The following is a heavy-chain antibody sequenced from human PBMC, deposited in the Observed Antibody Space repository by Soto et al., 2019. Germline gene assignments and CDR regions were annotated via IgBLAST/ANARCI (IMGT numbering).Heavy chain of an antibody. J-gene: IGHJ4*02. D-gene: IGHD5-12*01. Sequence: SESLSLTCTVSGGSICSGDYYWSWIRQPPGKGLEWIGYIYYSGSTNYNPSLKSRVTISVDTSKNQFSLKLSSVTAADTAVYYCARGYSGYDWVIGYWGQGTLVTVSS. CDR2: IYYSGST. CDR1: GGSICSGDYY. CDR3: ARGYSGYDWVIGY. V-gene: IGHV4-30-4*01.